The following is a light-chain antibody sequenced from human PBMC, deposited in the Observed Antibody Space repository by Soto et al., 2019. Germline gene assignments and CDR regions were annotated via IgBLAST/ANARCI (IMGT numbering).Light chain of an antibody. CDR2: AVS. CDR3: LPHNSYPFT. J-gene: IGKJ2*01. V-gene: IGKV1-17*01. CDR1: QGISND. Sequence: DIRMTQSPSSLSASVGDRVTITCRASQGISNDLGWYQQKPGKAPKRLIYAVSSLQSAVPSRFSRSRSGTEFTLTLSSLQPEDFATYYCLPHNSYPFTFGQGTKMEIK.